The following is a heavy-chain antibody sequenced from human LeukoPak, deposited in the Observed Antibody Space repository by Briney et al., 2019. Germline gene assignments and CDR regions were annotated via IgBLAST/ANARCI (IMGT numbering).Heavy chain of an antibody. CDR2: ISSSSSTI. Sequence: GGSLRLSCAASGFTFSSYSMNWVRQAPGKGLEWVSYISSSSSTIYYADSVKGRFTISRDNSKNTLYLQMNSLRAEDTAVYYCAKTLAAAGNFDYWGQGTLVTVSS. D-gene: IGHD6-13*01. V-gene: IGHV3-48*01. CDR3: AKTLAAAGNFDY. J-gene: IGHJ4*02. CDR1: GFTFSSYS.